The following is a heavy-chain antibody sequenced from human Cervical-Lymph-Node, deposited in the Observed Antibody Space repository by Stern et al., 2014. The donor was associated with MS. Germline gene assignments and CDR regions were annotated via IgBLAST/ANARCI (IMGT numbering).Heavy chain of an antibody. V-gene: IGHV1-69*01. CDR3: VLPSTVTTAAFDV. D-gene: IGHD4-17*01. Sequence: VQLVQSGAEVKKPGSSVKVSCKASGGTFTSLSINWVRQVPGQSLEWMGGIIPIFDTPNFAQKFQGRGTITAHRYTRQVCMALYSLRSDDTAVYYCVLPSTVTTAAFDVWGRGTMVTVSS. CDR1: GGTFTSLS. J-gene: IGHJ3*01. CDR2: IIPIFDTP.